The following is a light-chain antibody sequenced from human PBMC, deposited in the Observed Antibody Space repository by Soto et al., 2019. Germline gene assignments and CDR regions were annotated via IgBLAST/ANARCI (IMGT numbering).Light chain of an antibody. Sequence: QSALTQPRSVSGSPGQSVAISCTGTSSDVGGYNYVSWYQKHPGKAPKLVIFDVTKRPSGVPDRFSGSKSGTSASLAITGLQAEDEADYYCQAYDYSLTAFVFGGGTKLTVL. CDR3: QAYDYSLTAFV. V-gene: IGLV2-11*01. J-gene: IGLJ3*02. CDR2: DVT. CDR1: SSDVGGYNY.